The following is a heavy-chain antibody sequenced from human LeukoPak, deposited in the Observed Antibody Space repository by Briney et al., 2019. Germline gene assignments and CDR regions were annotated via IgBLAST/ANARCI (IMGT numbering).Heavy chain of an antibody. CDR3: ARDSYGIDY. V-gene: IGHV1-69*05. Sequence: ASVKVSCKASGGTFSSFAISWVRQAPGQGLEWMGGIIPIFHTTNYAQKFQGRLTMTRDMSTYTVYMELSSLRAEDTAVYFCARDSYGIDYWGQGTLVTVSS. CDR2: IIPIFHTT. CDR1: GGTFSSFA. J-gene: IGHJ4*02. D-gene: IGHD4-17*01.